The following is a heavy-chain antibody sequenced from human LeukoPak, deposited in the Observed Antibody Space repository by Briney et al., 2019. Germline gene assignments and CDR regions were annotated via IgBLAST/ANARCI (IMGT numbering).Heavy chain of an antibody. CDR1: GYTLTDNY. CDR2: INPDSGGT. D-gene: IGHD1-26*01. V-gene: IGHV1-2*02. J-gene: IGHJ3*02. CDR3: ARDQASGSQSTWAFGI. Sequence: GASVKVSCKASGYTLTDNYLNWVRQAPGQGLEWMGWINPDSGGTHYAQKFQGRVSKTRDTSISTAYMELSSLRSDDTAVYYCARDQASGSQSTWAFGIWGQGTMVTVSS.